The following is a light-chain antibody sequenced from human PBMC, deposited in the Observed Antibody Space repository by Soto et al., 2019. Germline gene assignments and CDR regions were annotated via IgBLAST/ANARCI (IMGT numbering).Light chain of an antibody. J-gene: IGKJ1*01. CDR1: QNIYYN. Sequence: ILMTQSPATVSVSPGESATLSCRASQNIYYNVAWYQHRPGQAPRLLIYRASTRATGVPARFSGSGSGTDFMLTISSLQREYLTVSCCLQCHNLLAFGQGTKV. V-gene: IGKV3-15*01. CDR3: LQCHNLLA. CDR2: RAS.